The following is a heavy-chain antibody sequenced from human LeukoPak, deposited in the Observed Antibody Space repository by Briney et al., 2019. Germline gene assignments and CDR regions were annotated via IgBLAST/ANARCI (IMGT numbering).Heavy chain of an antibody. Sequence: GGSLRLSCAASGFTFDDYGMSWVRQAPGKGLEWVSGINWNGGSTGYAASVKGRFTISRDNAKNSLYLQMNSLRAEDTALYYCARESGYSGYEYYYYMDVWGKGTTVTVSS. D-gene: IGHD5-12*01. CDR2: INWNGGST. J-gene: IGHJ6*03. V-gene: IGHV3-20*04. CDR1: GFTFDDYG. CDR3: ARESGYSGYEYYYYMDV.